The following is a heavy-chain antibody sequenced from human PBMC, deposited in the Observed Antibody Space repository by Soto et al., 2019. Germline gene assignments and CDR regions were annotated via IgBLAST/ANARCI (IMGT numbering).Heavy chain of an antibody. CDR2: INHSGSI. J-gene: IGHJ4*02. D-gene: IGHD6-19*01. CDR3: ARGSQWLDY. CDR1: GGSFSGYY. Sequence: PSETLSLTCAVHGGSFSGYYWSWIRQPPGEGLEWTGEINHSGSIHYNPSLKSRVTISADTPNNQSSLKLSSVTAADTAVYYCARGSQWLDYWGQGALVTVSS. V-gene: IGHV4-34*01.